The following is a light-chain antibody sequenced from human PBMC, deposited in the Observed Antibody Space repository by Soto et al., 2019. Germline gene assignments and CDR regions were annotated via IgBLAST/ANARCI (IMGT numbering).Light chain of an antibody. J-gene: IGKJ1*01. Sequence: EIVLTQSPGTLSLSPGERATLSCRASQSVSSSYLAWYQQKPGQAPRLLIHGSTSRATGVPDRLSGSGSGTDFTLTISRLEPEDFAVYFCQQYGSSPSTFSQGTKVEIK. V-gene: IGKV3-20*01. CDR3: QQYGSSPST. CDR1: QSVSSSY. CDR2: GST.